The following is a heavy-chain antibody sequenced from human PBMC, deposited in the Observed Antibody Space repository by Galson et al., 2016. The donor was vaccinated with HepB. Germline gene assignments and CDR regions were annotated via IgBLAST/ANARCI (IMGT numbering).Heavy chain of an antibody. CDR1: GASITTYY. CDR2: MYSTGTT. J-gene: IGHJ6*04. D-gene: IGHD2-15*01. Sequence: SETLSLTCSVSGASITTYYWSWVRQSAGKGLEWLGRMYSTGTTNYNPSLKGRVTMSMDTSKNQFSLNLTSLTAADTAVYFCARGDSSYCNGGKCQNYAMDVWGKGTTVTVSS. CDR3: ARGDSSYCNGGKCQNYAMDV. V-gene: IGHV4-4*07.